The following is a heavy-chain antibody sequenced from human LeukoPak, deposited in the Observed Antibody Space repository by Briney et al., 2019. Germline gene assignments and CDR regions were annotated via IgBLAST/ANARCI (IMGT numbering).Heavy chain of an antibody. D-gene: IGHD4-17*01. CDR3: ARIMTTVTSDGFDI. Sequence: GGSLRLSCAGSGFSVSGNYMSWVRQAPGKGLEWVLNIYSGGRTYYADSVKGRFIISRDNSRDTVYLQMDSMGAEDTAVYYCARIMTTVTSDGFDIWGQGTMVTVSS. CDR2: IYSGGRT. J-gene: IGHJ3*02. V-gene: IGHV3-66*01. CDR1: GFSVSGNY.